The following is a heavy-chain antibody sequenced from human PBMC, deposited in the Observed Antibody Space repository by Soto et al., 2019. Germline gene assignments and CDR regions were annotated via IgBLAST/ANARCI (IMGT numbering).Heavy chain of an antibody. V-gene: IGHV5-51*01. J-gene: IGHJ3*02. CDR1: GYSFTSYW. Sequence: GESLKISCKGSGYSFTSYWIGWVRQMPGKGLEWMGIIYPGDSDTRYSPSFQGQVTISADKSISTAYPQWSSLKAPDTAMYYCAGTGEYYYDSSGPPNAFDIWGQGTMVTVSS. CDR2: IYPGDSDT. D-gene: IGHD3-22*01. CDR3: AGTGEYYYDSSGPPNAFDI.